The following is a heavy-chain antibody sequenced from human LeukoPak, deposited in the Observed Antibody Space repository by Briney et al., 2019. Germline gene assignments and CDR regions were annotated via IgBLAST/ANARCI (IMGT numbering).Heavy chain of an antibody. CDR2: ISGSGGST. D-gene: IGHD6-13*01. CDR3: ARDREITYSSSWYYYYYGMDV. J-gene: IGHJ6*02. Sequence: PGGSLRLSCAASGFTFSSYAMSWVRQAPGKGLEWVSAISGSGGSTYYADSVKGRFTISGDNSKNTLYLQMNSLRAEDTAVYYCARDREITYSSSWYYYYYGMDVWGQGTTVTVSS. CDR1: GFTFSSYA. V-gene: IGHV3-23*01.